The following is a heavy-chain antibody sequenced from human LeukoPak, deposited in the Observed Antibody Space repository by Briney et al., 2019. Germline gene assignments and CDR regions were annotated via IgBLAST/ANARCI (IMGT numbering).Heavy chain of an antibody. D-gene: IGHD2-2*01. CDR2: INWNGDNT. CDR3: GRWGIEAAIDY. V-gene: IGHV3-20*04. Sequence: GGSLRLSCAASGFTVDDYGMRWVRQGPGKGLEWVSGINWNGDNTGYGDSVKGRFTISRDNVKNSLFLLLNSLRAEDTAVYYCGRWGIEAAIDYWGQGTLVTVSS. CDR1: GFTVDDYG. J-gene: IGHJ4*02.